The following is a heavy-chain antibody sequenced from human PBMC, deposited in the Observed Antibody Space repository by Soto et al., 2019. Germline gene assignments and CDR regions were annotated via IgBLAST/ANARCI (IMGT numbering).Heavy chain of an antibody. Sequence: PGGSLRLSCAASGFTFSSYEMNWVRQAPGKGLEWVSYISSSDTTIYYADSVKGRFTISRDNAKNSLYLQMNSLRAEDTAVYYCARGPPWDYWGQGTLVTVSS. CDR2: ISSSDTTI. CDR3: ARGPPWDY. J-gene: IGHJ4*02. CDR1: GFTFSSYE. V-gene: IGHV3-48*03.